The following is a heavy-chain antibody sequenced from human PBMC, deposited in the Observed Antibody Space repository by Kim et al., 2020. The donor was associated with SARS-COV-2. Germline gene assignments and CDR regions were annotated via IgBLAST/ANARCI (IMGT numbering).Heavy chain of an antibody. D-gene: IGHD6-13*01. CDR3: ARGRGIRSSWTFDY. V-gene: IGHV4-34*01. Sequence: SETLSLTCAVYGGSFSGYYWSWIRQPPGKGLEWIGEINHSGSTNYNPSIKSRVTISVDTSKNQFSLKLSSVTAADTAVYYCARGRGIRSSWTFDYWGQGTLVTVAS. CDR1: GGSFSGYY. CDR2: INHSGST. J-gene: IGHJ4*02.